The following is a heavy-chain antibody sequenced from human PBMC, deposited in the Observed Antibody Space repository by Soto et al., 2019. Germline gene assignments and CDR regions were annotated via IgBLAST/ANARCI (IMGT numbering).Heavy chain of an antibody. CDR2: ISSMNTYI. CDR1: GFTFSGNS. CDR3: ARGGFTMLRGVTPADFDS. V-gene: IGHV3-21*01. D-gene: IGHD3-10*01. Sequence: GGSLRLSCAASGFTFSGNSMNWVRQTPGKGLEWVASISSMNTYIYYADAVKGRFTISRDNAKSSLYLQMNSLRVEDTAVYYCARGGFTMLRGVTPADFDSWGQGTLVTVSS. J-gene: IGHJ4*02.